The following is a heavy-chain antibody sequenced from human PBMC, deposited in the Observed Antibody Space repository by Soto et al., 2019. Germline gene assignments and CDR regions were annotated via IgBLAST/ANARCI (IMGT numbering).Heavy chain of an antibody. CDR2: IYWDDDK. Sequence: QITLKESGPTLVKPTQTLTLTCTFSGFSLSATGVGVGWIPQPPEKALEWLALIYWDDDKLYSPSLNNRRTITKDTCKTQVVLTMTNMDPVDKATYYCAHRHGATSGTFDYWGQGTLVTVSS. V-gene: IGHV2-5*02. D-gene: IGHD1-26*01. CDR1: GFSLSATGVG. J-gene: IGHJ4*02. CDR3: AHRHGATSGTFDY.